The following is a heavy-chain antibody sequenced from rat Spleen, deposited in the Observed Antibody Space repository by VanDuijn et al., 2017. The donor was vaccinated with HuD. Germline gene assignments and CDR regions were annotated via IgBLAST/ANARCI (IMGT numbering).Heavy chain of an antibody. Sequence: QVQLKESGPGLVQPSQTLSLICTVSGFSLISNSVHWVRQPSEKGPEWMGRIWYDGDTAYNSALKSRLSISRDTSKNQVFLKMNSLQTDETGTYYCTRETMGVTPLIDYWGQGVMVTVSS. CDR1: GFSLISNS. CDR3: TRETMGVTPLIDY. V-gene: IGHV2-63*01. D-gene: IGHD1-9*01. CDR2: IWYDGDT. J-gene: IGHJ2*01.